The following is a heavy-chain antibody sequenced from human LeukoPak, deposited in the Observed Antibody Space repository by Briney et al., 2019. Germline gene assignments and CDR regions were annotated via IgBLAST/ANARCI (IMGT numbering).Heavy chain of an antibody. J-gene: IGHJ4*02. Sequence: ASVKVSCKASGYTFTSYAMHWVRQAPGQRLEWMGWINAGNGNTKYSQEFQGRVTITRDTSASTAYMELSSLRSEDMAVYYCARIAVLGDYGLGYWGQGTLVTVSS. D-gene: IGHD4-17*01. V-gene: IGHV1-3*03. CDR3: ARIAVLGDYGLGY. CDR1: GYTFTSYA. CDR2: INAGNGNT.